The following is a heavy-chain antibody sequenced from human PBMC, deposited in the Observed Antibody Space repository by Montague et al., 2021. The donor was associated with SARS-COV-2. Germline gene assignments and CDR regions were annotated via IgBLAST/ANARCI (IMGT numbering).Heavy chain of an antibody. J-gene: IGHJ3*01. V-gene: IGHV4-59*01. D-gene: IGHD5-24*01. CDR3: ARLSGYNPFDAFDL. CDR2: TFYSGST. Sequence: SETLSLTCTVSGDSIDNYYWSWIRQAPGKGLEWIGNTFYSGSTMYNPSLKSRVTISVDTSKNQFSLNLSSVTAADPAVYFCARLSGYNPFDAFDLWGPGTMVTVSS. CDR1: GDSIDNYY.